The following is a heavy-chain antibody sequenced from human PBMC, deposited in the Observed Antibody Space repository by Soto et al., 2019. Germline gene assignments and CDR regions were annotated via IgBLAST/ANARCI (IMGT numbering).Heavy chain of an antibody. J-gene: IGHJ6*02. V-gene: IGHV3-7*03. Sequence: GGSLRLSCEASGFTFSIYWMSWVRQAPGKGLEWVANIKQDGSEKYYVDSVKGRFTISRDNAKNSLYLQMNSLRAEDTAVYYCAREGRSGNYYYYYGMDVWGQGTTVTVSS. CDR3: AREGRSGNYYYYYGMDV. D-gene: IGHD1-26*01. CDR2: IKQDGSEK. CDR1: GFTFSIYW.